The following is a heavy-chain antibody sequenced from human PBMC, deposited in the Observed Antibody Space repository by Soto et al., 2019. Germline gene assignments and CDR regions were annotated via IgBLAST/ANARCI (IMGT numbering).Heavy chain of an antibody. CDR1: GGSISSSSYY. D-gene: IGHD3-10*01. Sequence: SETLSLTCTVSGGSISSSSYYWGWIRQPPGKGLEWIGSIYYSGSTYYNPSLKSRVTISVDTSKNQFSLKLSSVTAADTAVYYCARPNYGSGSYYKNEGFNVDTWFDPWGQGTLVTVSS. CDR2: IYYSGST. V-gene: IGHV4-39*01. J-gene: IGHJ5*02. CDR3: ARPNYGSGSYYKNEGFNVDTWFDP.